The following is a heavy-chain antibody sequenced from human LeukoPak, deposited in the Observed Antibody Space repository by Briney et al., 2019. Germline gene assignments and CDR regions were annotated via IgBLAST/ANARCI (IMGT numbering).Heavy chain of an antibody. V-gene: IGHV1-69*05. D-gene: IGHD3-22*01. J-gene: IGHJ4*02. CDR2: IIPIFGTA. CDR1: GGTFSSYA. Sequence: SVKVSCKASGGTFSSYAISWVRQAPGQGLEWMGGIIPIFGTANYAQKFQGRVTITTDESTSTAYMELSSLRSEDTAVYYCAGYADYYDSSGYYYSFDYWGQGTLVTVSS. CDR3: AGYADYYDSSGYYYSFDY.